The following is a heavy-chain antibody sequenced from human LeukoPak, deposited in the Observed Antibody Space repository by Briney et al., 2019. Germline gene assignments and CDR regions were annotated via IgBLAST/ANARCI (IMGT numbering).Heavy chain of an antibody. V-gene: IGHV1-18*01. J-gene: IGHJ4*02. CDR3: VRDHQWLVLTRGVYFDY. D-gene: IGHD6-19*01. CDR1: GYTFTNYG. Sequence: ASVKVSCKASGYTFTNYGISWVRQAPGQGLEWMGWISAYNNNTNYAQKFQGRVTMTTDTSTSTAYMELRSLRSDDTAVYYCVRDHQWLVLTRGVYFDYWGQGTLVTVSS. CDR2: ISAYNNNT.